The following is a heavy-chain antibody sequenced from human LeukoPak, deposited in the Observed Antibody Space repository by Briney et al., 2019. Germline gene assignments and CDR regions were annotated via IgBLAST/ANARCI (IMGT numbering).Heavy chain of an antibody. Sequence: SETLSLTCTVSGGSISSYYWSWIRQPAGKGLEWIGRIYTSGSTNYNPSLKSRVTMSVDTSKNQFSLKLSSVTAADTAVYYCARELVVITLTHYYYYGMDVWGQGTTVTVSS. J-gene: IGHJ6*02. V-gene: IGHV4-4*07. CDR1: GGSISSYY. D-gene: IGHD3-22*01. CDR3: ARELVVITLTHYYYYGMDV. CDR2: IYTSGST.